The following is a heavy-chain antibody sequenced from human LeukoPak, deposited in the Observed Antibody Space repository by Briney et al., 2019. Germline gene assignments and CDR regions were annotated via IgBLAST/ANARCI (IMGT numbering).Heavy chain of an antibody. J-gene: IGHJ4*02. CDR1: GFTFSSYG. V-gene: IGHV3-30*02. D-gene: IGHD3-10*01. Sequence: GGSLRLSCAASGFTFSSYGMHWVRQAPGKGLEWVAFIRYDGSNKYYADSVKGRFTISRDNSKNTLYLQMNSLRAEDTAVYYCAKDPSYYGSGSRFDYWGQGTLVTVSS. CDR3: AKDPSYYGSGSRFDY. CDR2: IRYDGSNK.